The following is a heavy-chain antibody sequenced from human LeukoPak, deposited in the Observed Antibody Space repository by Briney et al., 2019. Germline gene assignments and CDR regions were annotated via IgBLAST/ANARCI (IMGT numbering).Heavy chain of an antibody. J-gene: IGHJ6*03. CDR1: GYTLTSYD. CDR3: ARGSPMNSYYYYYMDV. Sequence: GASVKDSCKASGYTLTSYDINWVRQATGQGLEWMGWMKPNSGNTGYAQKFQGRVTMTRNTSISTAYMELSSLRSEDTAVYYCARGSPMNSYYYYYMDVWGKGTTVTVSS. CDR2: MKPNSGNT. V-gene: IGHV1-8*01. D-gene: IGHD1-7*01.